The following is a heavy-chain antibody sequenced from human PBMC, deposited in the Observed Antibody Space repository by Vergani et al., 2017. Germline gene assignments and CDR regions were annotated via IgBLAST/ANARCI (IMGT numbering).Heavy chain of an antibody. J-gene: IGHJ4*02. CDR3: ARLYGRDSSGSKYFDY. Sequence: EVQLVQSGAEVKKPGESLKISCQISGYSFTKYWIGWVRQMPGKGLEWMGIIHPADSDTRYSPSFQGQVTISVDKSISTAYLKRSSLRASDSAMYYCARLYGRDSSGSKYFDYWGQGTLVTVSS. CDR1: GYSFTKYW. V-gene: IGHV5-51*01. CDR2: IHPADSDT. D-gene: IGHD3-22*01.